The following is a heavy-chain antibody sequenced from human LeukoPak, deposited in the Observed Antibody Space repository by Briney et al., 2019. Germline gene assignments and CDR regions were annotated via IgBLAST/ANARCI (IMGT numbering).Heavy chain of an antibody. CDR2: ISGIGNST. CDR1: GFTFRSYA. CDR3: AKDPARNYYYYGMDV. J-gene: IGHJ6*02. Sequence: GGSLRLSCAASGFTFRSYAMSWVRQAPGKGLEWVSAISGIGNSTYYADSVKGRFTISRDNSKNTLYLQMNSLRAEDTAVYYCAKDPARNYYYYGMDVWGQGTTVTVSS. V-gene: IGHV3-23*01. D-gene: IGHD1-14*01.